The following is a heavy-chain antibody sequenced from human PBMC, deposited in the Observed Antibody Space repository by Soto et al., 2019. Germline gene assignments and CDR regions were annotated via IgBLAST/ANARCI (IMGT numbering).Heavy chain of an antibody. J-gene: IGHJ4*02. CDR3: AREGGYIRYYFDY. D-gene: IGHD3-9*01. CDR1: GFTFSSYA. V-gene: IGHV3-30-3*01. Sequence: GGSLRLSCAASGFTFSSYAMHWVRQAPGKGLEWVAVISYDGSNKYYADSVKGRFTISRDNSKNTLYLQMNSLRAEDTAVYYCAREGGYIRYYFDYWGQGTLVTVSS. CDR2: ISYDGSNK.